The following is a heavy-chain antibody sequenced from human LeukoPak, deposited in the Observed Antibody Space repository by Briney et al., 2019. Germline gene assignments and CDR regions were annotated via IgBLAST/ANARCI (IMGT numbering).Heavy chain of an antibody. V-gene: IGHV3-30*02. Sequence: GGSLRLSCAASGFTFSSYGRHWVRQAPGKWLEWVAFIRYDGTNKYCVDSVKGRFTISRDNSKNTQYLQMNSLRGEDTAVYYCAKDSSSWSPHYFDYWGQGTLVTVSS. D-gene: IGHD6-13*01. CDR3: AKDSSSWSPHYFDY. CDR1: GFTFSSYG. CDR2: IRYDGTNK. J-gene: IGHJ4*02.